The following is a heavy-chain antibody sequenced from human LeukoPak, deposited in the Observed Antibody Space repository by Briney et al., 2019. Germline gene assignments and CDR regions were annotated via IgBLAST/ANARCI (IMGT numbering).Heavy chain of an antibody. Sequence: GGSLRLSCAASGFTFSSYWMSWVRQAPGKGLEWVANIKQDGSEKYYVDSVKGRFTISRGNAKNSLYLQMNSLRAEDTAVYYCARVISGAPWDSSGYVDYWGQGTLVTVSS. V-gene: IGHV3-7*01. CDR2: IKQDGSEK. D-gene: IGHD3-22*01. CDR3: ARVISGAPWDSSGYVDY. J-gene: IGHJ4*02. CDR1: GFTFSSYW.